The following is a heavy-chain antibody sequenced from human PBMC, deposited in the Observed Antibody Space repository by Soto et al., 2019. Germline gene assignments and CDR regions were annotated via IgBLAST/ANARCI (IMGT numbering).Heavy chain of an antibody. CDR2: IYPGDSDT. J-gene: IGHJ6*02. V-gene: IGHV5-51*01. CDR3: ARQSSNVRYYYYARDV. Sequence: ESLKISCKGSGYTFTDYWIGWVRQLPGKGLEWMGIIYPGDSDTRYSPSFQGHVTITVDKSTSTAYLQWNTLKASDAAMYYCARQSSNVRYYYYARDVWGQGTTVTVS. D-gene: IGHD4-4*01. CDR1: GYTFTDYW.